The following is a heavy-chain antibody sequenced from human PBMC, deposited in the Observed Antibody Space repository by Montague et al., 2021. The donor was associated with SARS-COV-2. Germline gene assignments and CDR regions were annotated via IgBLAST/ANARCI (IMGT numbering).Heavy chain of an antibody. D-gene: IGHD1-7*01. CDR1: DDSISGGRYY. Sequence: TLSLTCTVSDDSISGGRYYWSWIRQPAGKGLEWIGRIYTSGNTNYNPSLKSRVSMLVDTSKNQLSLKLSSVTAADTAIYYCARARITGTTKDYYGMDVRGQGTTVTVS. J-gene: IGHJ6*02. CDR2: IYTSGNT. V-gene: IGHV4-61*02. CDR3: ARARITGTTKDYYGMDV.